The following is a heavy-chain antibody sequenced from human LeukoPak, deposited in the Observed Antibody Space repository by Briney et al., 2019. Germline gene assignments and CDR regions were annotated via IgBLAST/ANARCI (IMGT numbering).Heavy chain of an antibody. J-gene: IGHJ4*02. CDR1: GYSFTSYW. CDR2: IYPGDSDT. Sequence: GESLKISCKGSGYSFTSYWIGWVRQMPGKGLEWMGIIYPGDSDTRYSPSFQGQVTISADKSVSTAYLQWSSLKASDTAMYYCASYEDYGGNGGYFDCWGQGTLVTVSS. CDR3: ASYEDYGGNGGYFDC. D-gene: IGHD4-23*01. V-gene: IGHV5-51*01.